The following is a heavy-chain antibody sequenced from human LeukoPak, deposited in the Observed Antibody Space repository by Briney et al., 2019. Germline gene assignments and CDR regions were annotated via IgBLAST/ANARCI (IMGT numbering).Heavy chain of an antibody. J-gene: IGHJ4*02. CDR1: GFTFSSYG. Sequence: GRSLRLSCAASGFTFSSYGMHWVRQAPGKGLEWVAVIWYDGSKKYYLDSVKGRFTISRDNSQNMLYLQMNSLRVEDTGLYYCAREGGGNGDRSFDYWGQGTLVTVSS. D-gene: IGHD4-17*01. CDR3: AREGGGNGDRSFDY. CDR2: IWYDGSKK. V-gene: IGHV3-33*01.